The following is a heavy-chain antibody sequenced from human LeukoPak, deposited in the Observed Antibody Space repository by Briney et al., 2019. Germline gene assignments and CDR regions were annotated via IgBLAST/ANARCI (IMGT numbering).Heavy chain of an antibody. J-gene: IGHJ4*02. CDR1: GFSLSSYG. CDR3: ARGRIVAGVRY. V-gene: IGHV3-48*04. Sequence: GGSLRLSCAASGFSLSSYGMNWVRQAPGKGLEWVSYFSSSTTIIYYADSVKGRFTISRDNAKNSLYLQMNSLRADDTAVYYCARGRIVAGVRYWGQGTLVTVSS. CDR2: FSSSTTII. D-gene: IGHD3-22*01.